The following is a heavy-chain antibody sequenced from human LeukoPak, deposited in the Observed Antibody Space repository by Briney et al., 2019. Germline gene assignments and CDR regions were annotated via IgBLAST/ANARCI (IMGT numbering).Heavy chain of an antibody. CDR2: ISGSGGST. CDR1: GFTFSSYA. V-gene: IGHV3-23*01. Sequence: GGSLRLSCAASGFTFSSYAMSWVRQAPGKGLEWVSAISGSGGSTYYADSVKGRFTISRDNSKNTLYLQMNSLRAEDTAVYYCAASVRHYDFWSGYYSNWFDPWGQGTLVTVSS. D-gene: IGHD3-3*01. CDR3: AASVRHYDFWSGYYSNWFDP. J-gene: IGHJ5*02.